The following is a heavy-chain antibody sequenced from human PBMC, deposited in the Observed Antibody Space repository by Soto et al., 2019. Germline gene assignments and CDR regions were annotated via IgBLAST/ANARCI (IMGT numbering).Heavy chain of an antibody. CDR1: GGSISSSSYY. CDR3: ARHRLGIVGATILSWFDP. J-gene: IGHJ5*02. Sequence: QLQLQESGPGLVKPSETLSLTCTVSGGSISSSSYYWGWIRQPPGKGLEWIGRIYYSGSTYYNPSLKSRVTISVDTSKNQFSLKLSSVTAADTAVYCCARHRLGIVGATILSWFDPWGQGTLVTVSS. D-gene: IGHD1-26*01. V-gene: IGHV4-39*01. CDR2: IYYSGST.